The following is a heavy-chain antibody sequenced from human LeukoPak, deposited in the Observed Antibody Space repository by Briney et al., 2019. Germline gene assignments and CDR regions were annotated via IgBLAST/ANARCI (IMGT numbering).Heavy chain of an antibody. CDR2: ISGSDGST. Sequence: GGSLRLSCAASGFTLSSNAMSWVRQARGKGLEWVSGISGSDGSTNYADSVKGRFTISRDNSKSTLHLQMNSLRAEDTAVYCCAKALRGSGSYFDYWGQGTLVTVSS. D-gene: IGHD1-26*01. CDR1: GFTLSSNA. J-gene: IGHJ4*02. V-gene: IGHV3-23*01. CDR3: AKALRGSGSYFDY.